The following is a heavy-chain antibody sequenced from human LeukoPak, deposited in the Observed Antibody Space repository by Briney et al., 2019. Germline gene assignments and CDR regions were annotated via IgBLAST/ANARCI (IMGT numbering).Heavy chain of an antibody. CDR3: AKVRYDYVWGSYREMFFDY. Sequence: GGSLRLSCAASGFTFSSYAKSWVRQAPGKGLEWVSAISGSGGSTYYADSVKGRFTISRDNSKNTLYLQMNSLRAEDSAVYYCAKVRYDYVWGSYREMFFDYWGQGTLVTVSS. CDR2: ISGSGGST. D-gene: IGHD3-16*02. CDR1: GFTFSSYA. V-gene: IGHV3-23*01. J-gene: IGHJ4*02.